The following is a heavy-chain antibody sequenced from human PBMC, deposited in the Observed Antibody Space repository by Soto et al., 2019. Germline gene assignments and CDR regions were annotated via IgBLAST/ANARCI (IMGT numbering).Heavy chain of an antibody. CDR2: IIPIFGTA. Sequence: QVQLVQSGAEVKKPGSSVKVSCKASGGTFSSYAISWVRQAPGQGLEWMGGIIPIFGTANYAQKFQGRVTITADESTSTAYRERSSLRSEDTAVYYCARDRGGGDEVGLFDYWGQGTLVTVSS. J-gene: IGHJ4*02. CDR1: GGTFSSYA. CDR3: ARDRGGGDEVGLFDY. D-gene: IGHD2-21*01. V-gene: IGHV1-69*01.